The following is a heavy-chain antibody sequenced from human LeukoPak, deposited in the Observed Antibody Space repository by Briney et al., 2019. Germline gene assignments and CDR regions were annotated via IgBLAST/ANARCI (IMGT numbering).Heavy chain of an antibody. Sequence: GGSLRLSCAASGFTFSTYAMHWVRQAPGKGLEWVAVISYDGSNKYYADSVKGRFTISRDNAKNSLYLQMNSLRAEDTAVYYCASWVYDSIDYWGQGTLVTVSS. CDR1: GFTFSTYA. V-gene: IGHV3-30*04. J-gene: IGHJ4*02. CDR2: ISYDGSNK. CDR3: ASWVYDSIDY. D-gene: IGHD5/OR15-5a*01.